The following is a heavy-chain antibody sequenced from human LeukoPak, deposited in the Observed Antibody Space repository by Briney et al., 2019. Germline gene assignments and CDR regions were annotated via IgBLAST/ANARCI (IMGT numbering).Heavy chain of an antibody. CDR2: INPNSGGT. V-gene: IGHV1-2*02. CDR3: ARDGVNYVWGRTLGY. Sequence: GASVKVSCKASGYTFTGYYMHWVRQAPGQGLEWMGWINPNSGGTNYAQKFQGRVTMTRDTFISTAYMELSRLRSDDTAVYYCARDGVNYVWGRTLGYWGQGTLVTVSS. CDR1: GYTFTGYY. J-gene: IGHJ4*02. D-gene: IGHD3-16*01.